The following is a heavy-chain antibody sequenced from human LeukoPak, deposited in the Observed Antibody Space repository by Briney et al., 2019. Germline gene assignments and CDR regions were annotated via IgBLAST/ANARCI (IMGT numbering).Heavy chain of an antibody. D-gene: IGHD3-22*01. Sequence: PGGSLRLSCAASGFTFSSYAMSWVRQAPGKGLEWVSALTGSGGSTYYADSVKGRFTISRDNSKNTLYLQMNSLRAEDTAAYYCAKVYYDSSGYYFVPNFDYWGQGTLVTVSS. V-gene: IGHV3-23*01. CDR3: AKVYYDSSGYYFVPNFDY. CDR1: GFTFSSYA. CDR2: LTGSGGST. J-gene: IGHJ4*02.